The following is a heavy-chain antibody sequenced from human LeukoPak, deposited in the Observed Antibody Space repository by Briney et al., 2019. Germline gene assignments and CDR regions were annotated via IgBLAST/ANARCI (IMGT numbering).Heavy chain of an antibody. CDR1: GGSISSGGYY. J-gene: IGHJ6*02. Sequence: SQTLSLTCTVSGGSISSGGYYWSWIRQPPGKGLEWIGYIFHSGSTYYNPSLKSRVTISVDRSKNQFSLKLSSVTAADTAVYYCARMGADYYYGMDVWGQGTTVTVSS. D-gene: IGHD4/OR15-4a*01. CDR3: ARMGADYYYGMDV. CDR2: IFHSGST. V-gene: IGHV4-30-2*01.